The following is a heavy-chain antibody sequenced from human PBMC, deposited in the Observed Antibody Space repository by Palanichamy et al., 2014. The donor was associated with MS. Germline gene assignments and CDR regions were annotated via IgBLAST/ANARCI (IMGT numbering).Heavy chain of an antibody. CDR2: IYHSGST. V-gene: IGHV4-38-2*01. CDR1: GYSISSGYY. D-gene: IGHD1-26*01. J-gene: IGHJ4*02. CDR3: ARRFGAKYSGSYSHYFDY. Sequence: QVQLQESGPGLVKPSETLSLTCAVSGYSISSGYYWGWIRQPPGKGLEWIGSIYHSGSTYYNPSLKSRVTISVDTSKNQFSLKLSSVTAADTAVYYCARRFGAKYSGSYSHYFDYWGQGTLVTVSS.